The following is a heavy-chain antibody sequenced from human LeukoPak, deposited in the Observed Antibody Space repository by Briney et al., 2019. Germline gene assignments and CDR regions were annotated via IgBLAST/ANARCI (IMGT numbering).Heavy chain of an antibody. V-gene: IGHV1-69*06. CDR1: GGTFSSYA. J-gene: IGHJ6*03. Sequence: ASVKVSCKASGGTFSSYAISWVRQAPGQGLEWMGGIIPIFGTANYAQKFQGRVTITADKSTSTAYMELSSLRSEDTAVYYCARDRAMTVRNYVARGFVGYYYMDVWGKGTTVTVSS. D-gene: IGHD4-11*01. CDR3: ARDRAMTVRNYVARGFVGYYYMDV. CDR2: IIPIFGTA.